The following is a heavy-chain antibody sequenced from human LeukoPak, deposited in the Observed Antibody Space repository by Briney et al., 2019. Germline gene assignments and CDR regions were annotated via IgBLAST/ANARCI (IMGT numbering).Heavy chain of an antibody. CDR1: GGSISSSIYY. D-gene: IGHD3-22*01. J-gene: IGHJ5*02. V-gene: IGHV4-39*01. Sequence: PSETLSLTCTVSGGSISSSIYYWGWIRQPPGKGLEWIGSIYYSGTTYYNPSLKSRVTISVDTSETQFSLELNSVTAAETAVYYCARHLLYDSSGYYGNKFDPWGQGTLVTVSS. CDR3: ARHLLYDSSGYYGNKFDP. CDR2: IYYSGTT.